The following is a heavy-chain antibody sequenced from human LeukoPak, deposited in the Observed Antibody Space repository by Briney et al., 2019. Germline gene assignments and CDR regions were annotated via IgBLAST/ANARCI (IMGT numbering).Heavy chain of an antibody. J-gene: IGHJ4*02. D-gene: IGHD3-16*01. CDR2: IYTSGST. CDR1: GGSISSGSYY. Sequence: PSETLSLTCTVSGGSISSGSYYWSWIRQPAGKGLEWIGRIYTSGSTNYNPSLKSRVTISVDTSKNQFSLKLSSVTAADTAVYYCARDQGGGFDYWGQGTLVTVSS. V-gene: IGHV4-61*02. CDR3: ARDQGGGFDY.